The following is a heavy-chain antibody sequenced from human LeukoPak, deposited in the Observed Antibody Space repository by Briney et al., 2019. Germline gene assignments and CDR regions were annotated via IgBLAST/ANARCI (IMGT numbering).Heavy chain of an antibody. CDR2: ISSSGSTI. J-gene: IGHJ4*02. CDR1: GFTFSDYY. V-gene: IGHV3-11*04. Sequence: GGSLRLSCAASGFTFSDYYMSWIRQAPGKGLEWVSYISSSGSTIYYADSVKGRFSISRDNSKNTLYLQMNSLRAEDTAVYYCAKDYYGSGSYGGVDYWGQGTLVTVSS. D-gene: IGHD3-10*01. CDR3: AKDYYGSGSYGGVDY.